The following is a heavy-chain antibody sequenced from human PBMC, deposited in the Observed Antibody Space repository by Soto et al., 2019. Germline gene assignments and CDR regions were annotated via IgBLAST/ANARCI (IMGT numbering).Heavy chain of an antibody. Sequence: ASVKVSCKASGFTFTSYAITWVRQAPGQGLEWMGWISAYNGNTNYAQNLQGRVTMTTDTSTSTAYMELGSLRSDDTAVYYCARDPYHVLMVNAPNLYGMDVWGQGTTVTSP. CDR2: ISAYNGNT. D-gene: IGHD2-8*01. J-gene: IGHJ6*02. CDR3: ARDPYHVLMVNAPNLYGMDV. V-gene: IGHV1-18*01. CDR1: GFTFTSYA.